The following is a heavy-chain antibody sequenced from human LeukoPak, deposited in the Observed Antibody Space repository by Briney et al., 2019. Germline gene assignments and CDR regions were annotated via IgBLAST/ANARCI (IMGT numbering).Heavy chain of an antibody. Sequence: GGSLRLSCAASGFTFSSYGMHWVRQAPGKGLEWVAVISYDGSNKYYADSVKGRFTISRDNSKNTLYLQMNSLRAEDTAVYYCAKNLWFGEFPAYYFDYWGQGTLVTVSS. D-gene: IGHD3-10*01. CDR2: ISYDGSNK. J-gene: IGHJ4*02. CDR1: GFTFSSYG. CDR3: AKNLWFGEFPAYYFDY. V-gene: IGHV3-30*18.